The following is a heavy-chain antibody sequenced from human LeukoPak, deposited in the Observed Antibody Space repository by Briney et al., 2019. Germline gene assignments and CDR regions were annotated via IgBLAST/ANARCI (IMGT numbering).Heavy chain of an antibody. CDR2: ISSNGGST. Sequence: GGSLRLSCAASGFTFSDYYMYWIRQAPGKGLEYVSAISSNGGSTYYADSVKGRFTISRDNSKNTLYLQMNSLRAEDTAVYYCARSGCSGGSCYYYYGMDVWGQGTTVTVSS. CDR1: GFTFSDYY. J-gene: IGHJ6*02. V-gene: IGHV3-64*04. CDR3: ARSGCSGGSCYYYYGMDV. D-gene: IGHD2-15*01.